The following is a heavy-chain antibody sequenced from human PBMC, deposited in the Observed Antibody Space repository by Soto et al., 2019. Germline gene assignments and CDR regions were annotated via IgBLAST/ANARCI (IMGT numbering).Heavy chain of an antibody. CDR3: ARGGLLSDAFDI. Sequence: VGSLRLSGAASGFTFSSYSMNWVRQAPGKGLEWVSSISSSSSYIYYADSVKGRFTISRDNAKNSLYLQMNSLRAEDTAVYYCARGGLLSDAFDIWGQGTMVTVS. D-gene: IGHD2-21*02. CDR1: GFTFSSYS. J-gene: IGHJ3*02. CDR2: ISSSSSYI. V-gene: IGHV3-21*01.